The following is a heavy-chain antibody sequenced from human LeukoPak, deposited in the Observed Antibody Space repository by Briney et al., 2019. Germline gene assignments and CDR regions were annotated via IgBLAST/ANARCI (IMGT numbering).Heavy chain of an antibody. Sequence: PSETLSLTCAVSGDSISSGDYSWSWIRQPPGKGLEWIGYIYYSGSTNYNPSLKSRVTISVDTSKNQFSLKLSSVTAADTAVYYCARHVTQLVFDYWGQGTLVTVSS. CDR2: IYYSGST. J-gene: IGHJ4*02. CDR1: GDSISSGDYS. V-gene: IGHV4-61*08. CDR3: ARHVTQLVFDY. D-gene: IGHD6-13*01.